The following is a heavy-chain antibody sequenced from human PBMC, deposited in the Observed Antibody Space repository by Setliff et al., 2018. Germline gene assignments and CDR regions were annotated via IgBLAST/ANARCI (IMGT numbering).Heavy chain of an antibody. CDR1: DGSFSGYY. CDR3: ARGRSNFWGYYFDY. V-gene: IGHV4-34*01. J-gene: IGHJ4*02. D-gene: IGHD3-3*01. Sequence: SETLSLTCAVYDGSFSGYYWSWIRQPPGKGLEWIGEINHSGSTNYNPSLKSRVTISVDTSKNQFSLKLSSVTAADTAVYYCARGRSNFWGYYFDYWGQGTLVTVSS. CDR2: INHSGST.